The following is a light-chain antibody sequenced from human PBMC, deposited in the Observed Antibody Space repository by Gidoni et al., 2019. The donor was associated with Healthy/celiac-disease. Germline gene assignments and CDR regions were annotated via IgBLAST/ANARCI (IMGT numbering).Light chain of an antibody. Sequence: SYELTQPPSVSVSPGQTARITCSGDALPKQYAYWYQQKPGQAPVLGIYKDSERPSGIHERFSGSSSGTTVTLTISGVQAEDEADYYCQSADSIYVVFGGGTKLTVL. V-gene: IGLV3-25*02. CDR2: KDS. CDR3: QSADSIYVV. CDR1: ALPKQY. J-gene: IGLJ2*01.